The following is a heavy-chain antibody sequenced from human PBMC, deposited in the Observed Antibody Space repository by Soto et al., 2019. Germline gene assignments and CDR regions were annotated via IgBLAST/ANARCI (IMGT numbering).Heavy chain of an antibody. V-gene: IGHV1-8*01. D-gene: IGHD3-22*01. CDR3: ARGTHGDYYDSSGYLYYYYGMDV. CDR1: GYTFTSYD. Sequence: GASVKVSCKASGYTFTSYDINWVRQATGQGLEWMGWMNPNSGNTGYAQKFQGRVTMTRNTSISTAYMELSSLRSEDTAVYYCARGTHGDYYDSSGYLYYYYGMDVWGQGTTVTVSS. CDR2: MNPNSGNT. J-gene: IGHJ6*02.